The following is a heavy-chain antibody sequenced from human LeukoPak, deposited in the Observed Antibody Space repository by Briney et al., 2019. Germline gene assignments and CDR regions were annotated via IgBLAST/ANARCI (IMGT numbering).Heavy chain of an antibody. J-gene: IGHJ3*02. CDR1: GFTFSSYS. Sequence: GGSLRLSCAASGFTFSSYSTNWVRQAPGKGLEWVSYISSSSSTIYYADSVKGRFTISRDNAKNSLYLQMNSLRAEDTAVYYCARDSGNYGQLDAFDIWGQGTMVTVSS. CDR3: ARDSGNYGQLDAFDI. V-gene: IGHV3-48*01. D-gene: IGHD3-10*01. CDR2: ISSSSSTI.